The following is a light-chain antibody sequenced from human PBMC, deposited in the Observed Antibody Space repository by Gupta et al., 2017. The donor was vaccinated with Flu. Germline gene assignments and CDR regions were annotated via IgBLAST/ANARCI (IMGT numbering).Light chain of an antibody. Sequence: SALPQPASVSGSPDRSITISCTGTSSDVGSYNLVSWYQQHPGKAPKLMIYEGSKRPSGVSNRFSGSKSGNTASLTISGLQAEDEADYYCCSYAGSSLVVFGGGTKLTVL. CDR1: SSDVGSYNL. CDR2: EGS. V-gene: IGLV2-23*01. J-gene: IGLJ2*01. CDR3: CSYAGSSLVV.